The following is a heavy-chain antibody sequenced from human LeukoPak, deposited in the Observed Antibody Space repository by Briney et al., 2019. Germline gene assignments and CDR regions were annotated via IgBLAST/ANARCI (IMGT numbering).Heavy chain of an antibody. CDR3: ASRRDGYKYYFDY. D-gene: IGHD5-24*01. CDR1: GGSISSHC. J-gene: IGHJ4*02. Sequence: SETLSLTCTVSGGSISSHCWSWIRQPPGKGLEWIGYIYYSGSTNYNPPLKSRVTISVDTSKNQFSLELSSVTAADTAVYYCASRRDGYKYYFDYWGQGTLVRVSS. CDR2: IYYSGST. V-gene: IGHV4-59*11.